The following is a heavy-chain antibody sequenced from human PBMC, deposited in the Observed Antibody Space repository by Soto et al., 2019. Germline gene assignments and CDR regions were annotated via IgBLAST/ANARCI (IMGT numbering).Heavy chain of an antibody. Sequence: ASVKVSFKASGYTFTSYYMHWVRQAPGQGLEWMGIINPSGGSTSYAQKFQGRVTMTRDTSTSTVYMELSSLRSEDTAVYYCARGTRDYDILTGRSKYYFDYWGQGTLVTVSS. D-gene: IGHD3-9*01. V-gene: IGHV1-46*03. CDR3: ARGTRDYDILTGRSKYYFDY. CDR2: INPSGGST. CDR1: GYTFTSYY. J-gene: IGHJ4*02.